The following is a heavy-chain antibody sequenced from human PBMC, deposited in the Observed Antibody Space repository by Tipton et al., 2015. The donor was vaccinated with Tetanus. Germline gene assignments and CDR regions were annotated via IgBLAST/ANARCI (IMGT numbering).Heavy chain of an antibody. Sequence: TLSLTCNVSGGSINTGDYYWSWIRQSPGKGLEWIGHVYYSGSTNSNYSLKSRITISQDTSNNQFSLKLTSVTAADTAVYYCARANYDFPKKGPFDSWGQGTLVIVSS. J-gene: IGHJ4*02. CDR1: GGSINTGDYY. D-gene: IGHD3-3*01. CDR2: VYYSGST. CDR3: ARANYDFPKKGPFDS. V-gene: IGHV4-61*08.